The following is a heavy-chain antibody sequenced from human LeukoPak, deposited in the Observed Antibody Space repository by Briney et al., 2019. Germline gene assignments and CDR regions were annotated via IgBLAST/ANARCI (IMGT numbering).Heavy chain of an antibody. Sequence: GASVKVFCKASGYTFTSYYMHWVRQAPGQGLEWMGIINPSGGSTSYAQKFQGRVTMTRDTSTSTVYMELSSLRSEDTAVYYCARDLVMTTVHYYYYGMDVWGQGTTVTVSS. CDR3: ARDLVMTTVHYYYYGMDV. D-gene: IGHD4-17*01. V-gene: IGHV1-46*01. J-gene: IGHJ6*02. CDR1: GYTFTSYY. CDR2: INPSGGST.